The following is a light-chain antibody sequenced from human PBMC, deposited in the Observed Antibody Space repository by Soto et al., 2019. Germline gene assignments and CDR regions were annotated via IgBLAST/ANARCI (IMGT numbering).Light chain of an antibody. CDR2: RSN. V-gene: IGLV1-47*01. Sequence: QSVLTQPPSASGTPGQTVTISCSGSSSNIGTNDSFWYQQLPGTAPKLLIYRSNQRPSGVPDRFSGSKSGTSASLAISGLRSEDEADYYCASWDYSLSGVVFGGGTKLTVL. J-gene: IGLJ2*01. CDR1: SSNIGTND. CDR3: ASWDYSLSGVV.